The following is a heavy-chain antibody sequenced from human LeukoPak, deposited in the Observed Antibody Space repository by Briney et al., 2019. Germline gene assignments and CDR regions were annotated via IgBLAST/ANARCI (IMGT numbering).Heavy chain of an antibody. V-gene: IGHV3-9*01. CDR1: GFTFDDYA. J-gene: IGHJ6*02. D-gene: IGHD3-9*01. CDR2: ISWNSGSI. CDR3: AKGLTDILTGCYKSYYYGMDV. Sequence: QPGRSLRLSRAASGFTFDDYAMHWVRQAPGKGLEWVSGISWNSGSIGYADSVKGRFTISRDNAKNSLYLQMNSLRAEDTALYYCAKGLTDILTGCYKSYYYGMDVWGQGTTVTVSS.